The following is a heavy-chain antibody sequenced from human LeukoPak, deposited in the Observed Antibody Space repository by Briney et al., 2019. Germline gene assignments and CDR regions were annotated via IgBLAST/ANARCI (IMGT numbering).Heavy chain of an antibody. Sequence: GGSPRLSCAVSGFTFSDYYMSWIRQAPGKGLEWVSYISSSGNTIYYADSVKGRFSISRDNAKNSLYLQMNSLRAEDTAVYYCARDFYNWNEDVPDSFDPWGQGTLVTVSS. CDR3: ARDFYNWNEDVPDSFDP. J-gene: IGHJ5*02. CDR2: ISSSGNTI. CDR1: GFTFSDYY. V-gene: IGHV3-11*04. D-gene: IGHD1-20*01.